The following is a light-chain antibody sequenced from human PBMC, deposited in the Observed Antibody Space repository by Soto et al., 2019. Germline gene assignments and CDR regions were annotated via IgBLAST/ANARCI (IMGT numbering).Light chain of an antibody. CDR2: EVS. V-gene: IGLV2-8*01. CDR1: SSDVGGYDL. Sequence: QSVLTQPASVSGSPGQSITISCTGTSSDVGGYDLVSWYQQHPGKAPKLMIYEVSKRPSGVPDRFSGSKSGNTASLTVSGLQAEDEADYYCSSYAGSNNRVFGGGTKLTVL. J-gene: IGLJ3*02. CDR3: SSYAGSNNRV.